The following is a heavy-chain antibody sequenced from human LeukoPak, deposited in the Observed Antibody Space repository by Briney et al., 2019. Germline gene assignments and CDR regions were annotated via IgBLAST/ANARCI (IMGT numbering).Heavy chain of an antibody. CDR2: INTLSNDI. Sequence: GGSLRLSCAASGFTFSSYTMNWVRQPPGKGLEWISSINTLSNDIHYRDSVKGRFTVSRDNARNSLYLQVNSLRAEDTAVYYCARGLPYNDAFDIWGQGTMVTVSS. J-gene: IGHJ3*02. V-gene: IGHV3-21*01. CDR3: ARGLPYNDAFDI. CDR1: GFTFSSYT. D-gene: IGHD4-11*01.